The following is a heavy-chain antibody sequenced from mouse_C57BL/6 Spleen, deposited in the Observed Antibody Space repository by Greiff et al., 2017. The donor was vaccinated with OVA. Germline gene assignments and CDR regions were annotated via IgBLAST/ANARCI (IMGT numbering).Heavy chain of an antibody. Sequence: QVQLQQPGAELVKPGASVKMSWKASGYTFTSYWITWVTQRPGQGLAWIGDIYPGRGSTNYNEKFKSKATLTVDTSSSTAYMQLSSLTSEDSAVYYCARGDYGNYPYAMDFWGQGTSVTVSS. J-gene: IGHJ4*01. V-gene: IGHV1-55*01. CDR2: IYPGRGST. CDR1: GYTFTSYW. CDR3: ARGDYGNYPYAMDF. D-gene: IGHD2-1*01.